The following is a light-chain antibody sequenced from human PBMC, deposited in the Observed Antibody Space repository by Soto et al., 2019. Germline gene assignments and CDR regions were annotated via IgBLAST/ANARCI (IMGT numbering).Light chain of an antibody. CDR2: LGS. CDR1: QSLIHNNGYNY. Sequence: DIVMRQSPLSLPVTPGEPSSISCRSNQSLIHNNGYNYLDWYMQXPGXSPXXLIYLGSNRASGVPDRLSGSGSGTDFTLKISRVEAADVRVYYCMQALQSLTFGQGTRLEIK. V-gene: IGKV2-28*01. J-gene: IGKJ5*01. CDR3: MQALQSLT.